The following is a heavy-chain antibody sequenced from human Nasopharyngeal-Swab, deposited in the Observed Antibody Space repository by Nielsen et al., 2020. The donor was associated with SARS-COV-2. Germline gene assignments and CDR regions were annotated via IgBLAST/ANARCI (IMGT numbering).Heavy chain of an antibody. Sequence: GESLKISCAASGFTFSSYSMNWVRQAPGKGLEWVSSISSSSSYIYYADSVKGRFTISRDNAKNSLYLQMNSLRAEDTGVYYCARVSPPLLTGPYYYYGMDVWGQGTTVTVSS. CDR3: ARVSPPLLTGPYYYYGMDV. CDR2: ISSSSSYI. D-gene: IGHD3-9*01. CDR1: GFTFSSYS. V-gene: IGHV3-21*01. J-gene: IGHJ6*02.